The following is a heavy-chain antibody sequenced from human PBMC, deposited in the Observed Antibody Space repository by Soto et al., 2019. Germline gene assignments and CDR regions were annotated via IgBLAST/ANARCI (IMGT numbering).Heavy chain of an antibody. CDR1: GFDISTYG. CDR3: ARAVSSATYYYFIGY. V-gene: IGHV3-33*01. CDR2: IWYDVSNQ. J-gene: IGHJ4*02. D-gene: IGHD1-26*01. Sequence: PGGSLRLSCEASGFDISTYGLHCVRQAPGKGLEWLAFIWYDVSNQHYAASVKGRFTISRDNSRNTLYLQMNNLRADDTAVYFCARAVSSATYYYFIGYWGRGILVTVTS.